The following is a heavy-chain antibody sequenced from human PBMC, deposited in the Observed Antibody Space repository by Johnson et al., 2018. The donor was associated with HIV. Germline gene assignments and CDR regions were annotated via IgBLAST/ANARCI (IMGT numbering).Heavy chain of an antibody. D-gene: IGHD1-1*01. CDR3: ARDAAKLEEDDAFDI. Sequence: QMLLVESGGGVVQPGRSLRLSCAASGFTFSSYAMHWVRQAPGKGLEWVAVISYDGSNKYYADSVKGRFTISRDNSKNTLYLQINSLRVEDTAVYYCARDAAKLEEDDAFDIWGQGTMVTVSS. V-gene: IGHV3-30-3*01. CDR2: ISYDGSNK. J-gene: IGHJ3*02. CDR1: GFTFSSYA.